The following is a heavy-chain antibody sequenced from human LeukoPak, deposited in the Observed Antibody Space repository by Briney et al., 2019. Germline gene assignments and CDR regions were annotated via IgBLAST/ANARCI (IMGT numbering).Heavy chain of an antibody. CDR1: GFTFSDYY. J-gene: IGHJ4*02. CDR2: ISSSGSII. Sequence: GGSLRLSCAASGFTFSDYYMTWIRQAPGKGLEWVSYISSSGSIIYYADSVKGRFIISRDDAKNSLYLQMNSLRAEDTAVYFCARVGYDSSGRFDYWGQGTLVTVSS. V-gene: IGHV3-11*04. CDR3: ARVGYDSSGRFDY. D-gene: IGHD3-22*01.